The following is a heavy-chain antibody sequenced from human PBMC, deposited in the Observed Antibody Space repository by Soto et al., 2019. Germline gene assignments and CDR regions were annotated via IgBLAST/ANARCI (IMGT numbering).Heavy chain of an antibody. CDR3: ARGSWMDETDALTGDWNDYSMDV. J-gene: IGHJ6*02. CDR1: GYTFKGWY. CDR2: INPKSGGI. D-gene: IGHD1-1*01. Sequence: ASVKVSCKASGYTFKGWYMHWVRQAPGQGLEWMGWINPKSGGIKHERKFQGSVSMTRDTATNTAYMELSSLSSNDTAVYYCARGSWMDETDALTGDWNDYSMDVWGQGTTVTVSS. V-gene: IGHV1-2*04.